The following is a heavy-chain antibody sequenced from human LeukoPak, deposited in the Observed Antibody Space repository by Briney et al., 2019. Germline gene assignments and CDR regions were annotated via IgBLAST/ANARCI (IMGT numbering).Heavy chain of an antibody. CDR2: TYYSGST. J-gene: IGHJ6*03. CDR1: GGSISSSSYY. V-gene: IGHV4-39*01. CDR3: ARHPEGYCSSTSCYYYYYMDV. Sequence: SETLSLTCTVSGGSISSSSYYWGWIRRPPGKGLEWIGSTYYSGSTYYNPSLKSRVTISVDTSKNQFSLKLSSVTAADTAVYYCARHPEGYCSSTSCYYYYYMDVWGKGTTVTVSS. D-gene: IGHD2-2*01.